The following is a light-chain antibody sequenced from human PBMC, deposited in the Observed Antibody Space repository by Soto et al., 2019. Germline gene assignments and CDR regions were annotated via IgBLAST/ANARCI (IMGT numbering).Light chain of an antibody. V-gene: IGLV2-8*01. CDR1: SSDVGGYNY. CDR2: EVS. Sequence: QSALTQPPSASGSPGQSVTISCTGISSDVGGYNYVSWYQQHPGKAPKLMIFEVSKRPAGVPDRFSGSKSGNTASLTVSGLQAEDEADYYCSSFAGSDNGDVFGTGTKLTVL. J-gene: IGLJ1*01. CDR3: SSFAGSDNGDV.